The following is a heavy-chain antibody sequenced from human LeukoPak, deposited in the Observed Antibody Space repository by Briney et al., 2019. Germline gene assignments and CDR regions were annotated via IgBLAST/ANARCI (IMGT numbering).Heavy chain of an antibody. CDR2: LSGSGITT. J-gene: IGHJ4*02. CDR3: ARAPSGTYSYRYFDY. Sequence: GGSLRLSCAASGFTFSNSAMSWVRQAPGKGLEWVSTLSGSGITTYYADSVKGWFTISRDNSKNTLYLQMNSLRGEDTAVYYCARAPSGTYSYRYFDYWGQGTLVSVSS. CDR1: GFTFSNSA. V-gene: IGHV3-23*01. D-gene: IGHD1-26*01.